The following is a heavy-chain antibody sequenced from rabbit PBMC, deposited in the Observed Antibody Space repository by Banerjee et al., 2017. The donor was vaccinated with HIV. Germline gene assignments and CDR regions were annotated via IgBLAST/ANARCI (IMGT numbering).Heavy chain of an antibody. J-gene: IGHJ4*01. Sequence: QSLEESGGDLVKPGASLTLTCKASGLDFSSSYWIYWVRQAPGKGLEWIGCINTGDGSTYYASWAKGRFTISKTSSTTVTLQMTSLTAADTATYFCARDLSYSSGRGANDLWGPGTLVTVS. CDR3: ARDLSYSSGRGANDL. CDR2: INTGDGST. D-gene: IGHD4-1*01. V-gene: IGHV1S40*01. CDR1: GLDFSSSYW.